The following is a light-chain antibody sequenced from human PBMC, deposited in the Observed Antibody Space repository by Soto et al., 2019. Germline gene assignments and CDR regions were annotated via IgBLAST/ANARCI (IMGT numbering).Light chain of an antibody. CDR1: QNVSSN. J-gene: IGKJ1*01. CDR2: CAS. Sequence: ESVMTQSPATLSVSPGERATLSCRASQNVSSNLAWYQQQPGQASSLLMFCASTRAHGGPARSIGSGAATKFIPPTSSLQPEDFAANYCHQYNKWHLWTFGRGTKVDI. V-gene: IGKV3-15*01. CDR3: HQYNKWHLWT.